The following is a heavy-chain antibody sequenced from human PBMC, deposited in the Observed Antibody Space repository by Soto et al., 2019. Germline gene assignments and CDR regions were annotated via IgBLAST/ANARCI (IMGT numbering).Heavy chain of an antibody. V-gene: IGHV4-30-4*01. Sequence: PSETLSLTCTVSGGSISSGDYYWGWIRHPPGKGLEWIGYIYYSGSTYYNPSLKSRVTISVDTSKNQFSLKLSSVTAADTAVYYCAREMATISLDYWGQGTLVTVSS. J-gene: IGHJ4*02. CDR2: IYYSGST. CDR3: AREMATISLDY. CDR1: GGSISSGDYY. D-gene: IGHD5-12*01.